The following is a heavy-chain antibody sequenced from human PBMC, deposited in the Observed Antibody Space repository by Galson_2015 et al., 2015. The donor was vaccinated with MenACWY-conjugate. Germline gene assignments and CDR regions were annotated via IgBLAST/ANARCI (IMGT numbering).Heavy chain of an antibody. J-gene: IGHJ4*02. CDR3: TRALQWGGLVAQYYFDY. V-gene: IGHV3-49*03. D-gene: IGHD4-11*01. CDR2: IRSKAYGGTT. Sequence: SLRLSCAASGFTFGDYAMSWFRQAPGKGLEWVGFIRSKAYGGTTEYAASVKGRFTISRDDSKSIAYLQMNSLKTEDTAVYYCTRALQWGGLVAQYYFDYWGQGTLVTVSS. CDR1: GFTFGDYA.